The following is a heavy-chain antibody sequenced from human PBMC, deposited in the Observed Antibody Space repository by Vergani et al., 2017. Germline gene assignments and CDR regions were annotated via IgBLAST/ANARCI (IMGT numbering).Heavy chain of an antibody. J-gene: IGHJ4*02. CDR2: ISDNGGTI. CDR1: GFTFSNYA. D-gene: IGHD2-8*01. V-gene: IGHV3-23*01. CDR3: ARGYWTNAICRGIVDS. Sequence: EVQLLESGGGLAQPGGSLRLSCAASGFTFSNYAMTWVRQAPGKGLEWVSIISDNGGTIYSADSVKGRFTISRDNSKDTLYLQMNSLRAEDTAVYYCARGYWTNAICRGIVDSWGQGTLVTVSS.